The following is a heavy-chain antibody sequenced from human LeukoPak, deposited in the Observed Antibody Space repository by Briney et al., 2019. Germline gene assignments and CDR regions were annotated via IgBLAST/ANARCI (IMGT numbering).Heavy chain of an antibody. CDR1: GVSLISSNNF. Sequence: SATLSLTCTVSGVSLISSNNFWGWIRQPPGKGLEWIGSMHYRGTTYYIPSLKSRVTISVDTSKNQFSLKLSSVTAADTAVYYCARHEEEDGYNAKTFDFWGQGTLVTVSS. CDR2: MHYRGTT. J-gene: IGHJ4*02. V-gene: IGHV4-39*01. D-gene: IGHD5-24*01. CDR3: ARHEEEDGYNAKTFDF.